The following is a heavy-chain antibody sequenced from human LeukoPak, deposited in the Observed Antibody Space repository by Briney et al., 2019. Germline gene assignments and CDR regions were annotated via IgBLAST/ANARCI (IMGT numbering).Heavy chain of an antibody. CDR2: ISSSSTYI. J-gene: IGHJ4*02. CDR1: GFIFSSYN. CDR3: VRDNPRQQGFAY. V-gene: IGHV3-21*04. D-gene: IGHD6-13*01. Sequence: PGGSLRLSCAASGFIFSSYNMNWVRQAPGKGPEWVSSISSSSTYIYYADSVKGRFTISRDNAKNSLYLRMNSLRAEDTAVYYCVRDNPRQQGFAYWGQGTLVTVSS.